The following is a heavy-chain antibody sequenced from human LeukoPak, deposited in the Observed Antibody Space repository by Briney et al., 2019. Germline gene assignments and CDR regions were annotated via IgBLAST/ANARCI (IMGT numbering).Heavy chain of an antibody. CDR3: TSDWGVLADN. Sequence: GGSLRLSCAASGFTFANAYMSWVRQAPGKGLEWVGRIKNKVAGGTADYSAPVKGRFTISRDDSKNTLYLQMNSLKTEDTAVYYCTSDWGVLADNWGQGTLVTVS. CDR1: GFTFANAY. CDR2: IKNKVAGGTA. D-gene: IGHD7-27*01. J-gene: IGHJ4*02. V-gene: IGHV3-15*01.